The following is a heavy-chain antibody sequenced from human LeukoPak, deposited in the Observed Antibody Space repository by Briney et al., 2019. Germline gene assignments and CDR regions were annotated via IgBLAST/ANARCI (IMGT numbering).Heavy chain of an antibody. CDR1: GFTFSSYW. CDR3: AELGITMIGGV. CDR2: INSDGSST. J-gene: IGHJ6*04. Sequence: GGSLRLSCAASGFTFSSYWMHWVRQVPGKGLVWVSRINSDGSSTSYADSVKGRFTISRDNAKNTLYLQMNSLRAEDTAVYYFAELGITMIGGVWGKGTTVTISS. D-gene: IGHD3-10*02. V-gene: IGHV3-74*01.